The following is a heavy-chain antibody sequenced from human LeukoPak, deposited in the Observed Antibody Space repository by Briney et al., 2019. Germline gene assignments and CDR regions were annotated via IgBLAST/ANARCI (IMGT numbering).Heavy chain of an antibody. J-gene: IGHJ4*02. D-gene: IGHD3-10*01. CDR3: AREGGSGSYLFDY. Sequence: GGSLRLSCAASGFTFDDYGMSWVRQAPGKGLEWVSYISSSGSTIYYADSVKGRFTISRDNAKNSLYLQMNSLRAEDTAVYYCAREGGSGSYLFDYWGQGTLVTVSS. CDR2: ISSSGSTI. CDR1: GFTFDDYG. V-gene: IGHV3-48*03.